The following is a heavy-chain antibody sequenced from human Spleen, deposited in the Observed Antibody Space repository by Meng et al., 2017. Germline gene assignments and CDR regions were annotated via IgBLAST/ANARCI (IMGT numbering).Heavy chain of an antibody. D-gene: IGHD1-1*01. CDR3: VRGVSGTVADY. V-gene: IGHV4-34*01. CDR2: INHSGST. J-gene: IGHJ4*02. CDR1: GGAFSGYY. Sequence: QVQLQQWGAELLKPSETLPLTCAVYGGAFSGYYWSWIRQPPGKGLEWIGEINHSGSTTYNPSLKSRVTISEDTSKNQFSLKLSSVTAADTALYYCVRGVSGTVADYWGQGTLVTVSS.